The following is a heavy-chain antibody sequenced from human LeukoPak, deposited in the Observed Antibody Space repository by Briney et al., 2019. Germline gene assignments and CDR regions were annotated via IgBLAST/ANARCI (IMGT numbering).Heavy chain of an antibody. Sequence: SETLSLTCTVSGGSISSSTYYWGWIRQPPGKGLEWIGSIYYSGSTYYNPSLKSRVTISVDTSKNQFSLKLSSVTAADTAVYYCARAITYYDILTSFDYWGQGTLVTVSS. V-gene: IGHV4-39*07. CDR2: IYYSGST. J-gene: IGHJ4*02. CDR3: ARAITYYDILTSFDY. CDR1: GGSISSSTYY. D-gene: IGHD3-9*01.